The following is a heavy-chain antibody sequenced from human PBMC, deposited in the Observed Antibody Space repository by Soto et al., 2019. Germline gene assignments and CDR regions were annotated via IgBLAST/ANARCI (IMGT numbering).Heavy chain of an antibody. CDR2: IFSNDEK. D-gene: IGHD2-2*01. CDR3: ARIFWDIVVVKGYYYYGMDV. J-gene: IGHJ6*02. Sequence: QVTLKESGPVLVKPTEPLTLTCTVSGFSLSNARMGVSCIRQPPVKALEWLAHIFSNDEKSYSTSLNSRLTIYKDTSKSQVVLTMTNMDPVDTATYYCARIFWDIVVVKGYYYYGMDVWGQGNTVTVSS. V-gene: IGHV2-26*01. CDR1: GFSLSNARMG.